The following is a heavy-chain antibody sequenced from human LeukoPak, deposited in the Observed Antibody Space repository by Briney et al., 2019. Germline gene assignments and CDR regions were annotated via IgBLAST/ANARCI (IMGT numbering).Heavy chain of an antibody. Sequence: SETLSLTCTVSGGSISSGDYYWSWIRQHPGKGLEWIGNIYYSGSTNYNPSLKSRVTISVDTSKNQVSLKLSSVTAADTAVYYCPRGTVTTWGGWFDPWGQGTLVTVSS. CDR1: GGSISSGDYY. J-gene: IGHJ5*02. D-gene: IGHD4-17*01. CDR3: PRGTVTTWGGWFDP. V-gene: IGHV4-61*08. CDR2: IYYSGST.